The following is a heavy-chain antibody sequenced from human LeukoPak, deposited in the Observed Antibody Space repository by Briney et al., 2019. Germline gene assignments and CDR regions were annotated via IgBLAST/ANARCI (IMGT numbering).Heavy chain of an antibody. D-gene: IGHD2-15*01. CDR1: GFTVSSNY. V-gene: IGHV3-23*01. CDR2: INFSGDST. Sequence: GGSLRLSCAASGFTVSSNYMSWVRQAPGKGLEWVSAINFSGDSTYYADSVKGRFTISRDNSKNMLYLQMNSLRVEDTAAYYCAKGGGNRALDYWGQGTPVTVSS. J-gene: IGHJ4*02. CDR3: AKGGGNRALDY.